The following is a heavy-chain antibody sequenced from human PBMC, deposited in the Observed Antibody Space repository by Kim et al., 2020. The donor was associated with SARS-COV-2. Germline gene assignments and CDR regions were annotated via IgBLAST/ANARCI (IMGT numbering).Heavy chain of an antibody. CDR3: ARGGGPRSFFQY. CDR1: GGSINSEGYY. Sequence: SETLSLTCTVSGGSINSEGYYWSWIRQHPGKGLEWIGYIYITESTNYNPSLSGRVSISLDTTNNQFSLRLTSVIAADTAIYYCARGGGPRSFFQYWGQGTLVTVTS. D-gene: IGHD3-10*01. CDR2: IYITEST. V-gene: IGHV4-31*03. J-gene: IGHJ1*01.